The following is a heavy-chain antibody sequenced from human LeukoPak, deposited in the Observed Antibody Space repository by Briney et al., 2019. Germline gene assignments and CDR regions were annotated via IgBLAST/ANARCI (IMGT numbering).Heavy chain of an antibody. V-gene: IGHV3-74*01. CDR2: INNDGSNT. J-gene: IGHJ4*02. D-gene: IGHD1-26*01. Sequence: GGSLRLSCEASGFTFSSYWMHWVRQAPGKGLVWVSRINNDGSNTIYADSVKGRFTVSRDNTKNTLYLQMNNLRAEDTAVYYCARDMTSIGGASAYWGQGTLVTVSS. CDR1: GFTFSSYW. CDR3: ARDMTSIGGASAY.